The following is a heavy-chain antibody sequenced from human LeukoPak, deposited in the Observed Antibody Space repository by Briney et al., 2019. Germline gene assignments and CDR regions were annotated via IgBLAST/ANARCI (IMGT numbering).Heavy chain of an antibody. CDR1: GYSISSGYY. CDR2: IFHSGST. Sequence: SGTLSLTCAVSGYSISSGYYWGWIRQPPGKGLEWIGIIFHSGSTYYNPSLKSRVTISVDTSRNQFSLNLRSVTAADTAVYYCARDGLGSYPSEFDYWGQGTLVTVSS. J-gene: IGHJ4*02. CDR3: ARDGLGSYPSEFDY. V-gene: IGHV4-38-2*02. D-gene: IGHD1-26*01.